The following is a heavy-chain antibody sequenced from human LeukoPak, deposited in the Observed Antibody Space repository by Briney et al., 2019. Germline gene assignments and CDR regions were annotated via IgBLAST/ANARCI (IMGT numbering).Heavy chain of an antibody. Sequence: SETLSLTCTVSGGSISSYYWSWIRQPPGKGLEWIGEINHSGSTNYNPSLKSRVTISVDTSKNQFSLKLSSVTAADTAVYYCARGVLYDFWSGYPNYYYGMDVWGQGTTVTVSS. D-gene: IGHD3-3*01. CDR2: INHSGST. CDR1: GGSISSYY. V-gene: IGHV4-34*01. J-gene: IGHJ6*02. CDR3: ARGVLYDFWSGYPNYYYGMDV.